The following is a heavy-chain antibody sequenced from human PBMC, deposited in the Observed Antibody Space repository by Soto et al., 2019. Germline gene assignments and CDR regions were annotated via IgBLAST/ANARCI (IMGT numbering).Heavy chain of an antibody. CDR2: MNVYNGNT. V-gene: IGHV1-18*01. CDR3: ARDLSSGWFDH. CDR1: GYIFNNYA. J-gene: IGHJ5*02. D-gene: IGHD6-19*01. Sequence: QVQLVQSGAEVKKPGASVKVSCTASGYIFNNYAISWVRQAPGQGLEWMGWMNVYNGNTKYAQKVQGRLTMTTDTSTSTAYMERRSLRSDDTAVYYCARDLSSGWFDHWGQGTLVTVSS.